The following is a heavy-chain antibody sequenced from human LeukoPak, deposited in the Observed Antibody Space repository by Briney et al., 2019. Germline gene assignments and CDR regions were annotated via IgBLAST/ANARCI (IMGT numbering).Heavy chain of an antibody. Sequence: PGGSLRLSCAASGFTFSSYSMNWVRQAPGKGLEWVSYITSSTSTIYYADSVKGRFTISRDNAKNSLHLQMNSLRAEDTAVYYCARTGSGSYFRYWGQGTLVTVSS. J-gene: IGHJ4*02. V-gene: IGHV3-48*04. CDR3: ARTGSGSYFRY. CDR2: ITSSTSTI. CDR1: GFTFSSYS. D-gene: IGHD3-10*01.